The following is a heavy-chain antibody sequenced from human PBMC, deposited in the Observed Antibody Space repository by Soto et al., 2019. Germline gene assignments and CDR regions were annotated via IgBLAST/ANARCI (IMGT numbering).Heavy chain of an antibody. CDR2: ISANSGNT. D-gene: IGHD2-2*01. Sequence: GASVKVSCKASGGTFSSYAISWVRQAPGQGLEWMGWISANSGNTNYAQKFQGRVTITADESTSTAYMELSSLRSEDTAVYYCAREDIVVVPAARGDYYYYYGMDVWGQGTTVTVSS. J-gene: IGHJ6*02. V-gene: IGHV1-69*13. CDR1: GGTFSSYA. CDR3: AREDIVVVPAARGDYYYYYGMDV.